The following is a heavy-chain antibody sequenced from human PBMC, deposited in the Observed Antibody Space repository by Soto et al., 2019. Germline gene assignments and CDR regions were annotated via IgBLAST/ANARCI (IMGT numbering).Heavy chain of an antibody. CDR1: GYTFTSHG. CDR3: ARDKVEMATIFDY. Sequence: ASVKVSCKASGYTFTSHGISWLRQAPGQGLEWMGWISGYNGNTKHAQKIQGRVTMTTDTSTSTAYMELRSLRSDDTAVYYCARDKVEMATIFDYWGQGTLVTVSS. J-gene: IGHJ4*02. D-gene: IGHD5-12*01. V-gene: IGHV1-18*04. CDR2: ISGYNGNT.